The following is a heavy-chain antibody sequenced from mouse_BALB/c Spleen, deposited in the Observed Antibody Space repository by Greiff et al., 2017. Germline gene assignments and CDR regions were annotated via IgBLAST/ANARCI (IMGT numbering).Heavy chain of an antibody. CDR3: ARAPYYCGSNYWYFDD. V-gene: IGHV1-87*01. CDR1: GYTFTSYW. D-gene: IGHD1-1*01. Sequence: QVQLQQSGAELVRPGASVKLSCTASGYTFTSYWMQWVNQRPGQGLEWIGAIYPGDGDTRYTQKFKGKATLTADKSSSTAYMQLSSVASEDSAVYYYARAPYYCGSNYWYFDDWGAGTTVTVSS. CDR2: IYPGDGDT. J-gene: IGHJ1*01.